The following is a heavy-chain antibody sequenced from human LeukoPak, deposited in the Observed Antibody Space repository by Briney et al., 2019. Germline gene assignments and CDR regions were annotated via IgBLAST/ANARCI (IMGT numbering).Heavy chain of an antibody. CDR1: GGSISSGVYY. CDR2: IYYSGST. Sequence: SQTLSLTRTVSGGSISSGVYYWRWLRQPPGKGLEWIGYIYYSGSTYYDPSVKSRVTISVDTSKNQFSLTLSSVTAADTAVYYWAIGTPTVTLDYWGQGTLVTVSS. J-gene: IGHJ4*02. D-gene: IGHD4-17*01. V-gene: IGHV4-30-4*01. CDR3: AIGTPTVTLDY.